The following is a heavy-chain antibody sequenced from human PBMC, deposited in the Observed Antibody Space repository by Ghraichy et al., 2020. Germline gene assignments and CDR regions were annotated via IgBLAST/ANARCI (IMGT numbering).Heavy chain of an antibody. D-gene: IGHD3-22*01. V-gene: IGHV3-53*01. CDR2: IYTGNST. CDR1: GFTVSSNY. J-gene: IGHJ5*02. Sequence: GESLNISCAASGFTVSSNYMTWVRQAPGKGLEWVSSIYTGNSTSYADSVKGRFTISRDNSKNTLYLQMNGLRAEDTAVYYCARDSHDYYDGSGFFSGWLDPWGQGTLVTVSS. CDR3: ARDSHDYYDGSGFFSGWLDP.